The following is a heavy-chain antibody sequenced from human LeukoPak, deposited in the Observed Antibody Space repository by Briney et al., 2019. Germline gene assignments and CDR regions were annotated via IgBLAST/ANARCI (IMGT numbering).Heavy chain of an antibody. CDR2: IIPIFGTA. CDR1: GGTFSSYA. V-gene: IGHV1-69*13. CDR3: ARPRVYYYDSSGLPFDY. J-gene: IGHJ4*02. Sequence: GASVKVSCKASGGTFSSYAISWVRQAPGQGLEWMGGIIPIFGTANHAQKFQGRVTITADESTSTAYMELSSLRSEDTAVYYCARPRVYYYDSSGLPFDYWGQGTLVTVSS. D-gene: IGHD3-22*01.